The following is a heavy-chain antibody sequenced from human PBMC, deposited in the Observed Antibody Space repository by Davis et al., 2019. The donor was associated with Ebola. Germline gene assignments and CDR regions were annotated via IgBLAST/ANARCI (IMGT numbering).Heavy chain of an antibody. CDR3: ASSGWYTDDYYYYYGMDV. V-gene: IGHV1-18*01. J-gene: IGHJ6*04. Sequence: AASVKVSCKASGFSFSTHGISWVRQAPGQGLEWMGWISAYNGNTNYAQKFQGRVTMTRNTSISTAYMELSSLRSEDTAVYYCASSGWYTDDYYYYYGMDVWGKGTTVTVSS. D-gene: IGHD6-19*01. CDR1: GFSFSTHG. CDR2: ISAYNGNT.